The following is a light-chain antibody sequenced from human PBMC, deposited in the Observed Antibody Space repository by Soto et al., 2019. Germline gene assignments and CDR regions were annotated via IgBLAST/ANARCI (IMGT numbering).Light chain of an antibody. V-gene: IGLV2-14*03. J-gene: IGLJ2*01. CDR2: DVT. Sequence: QSALTQPASVSGSPGQSITISCTGSSSDIGGYNYVSWYQQHSGKAPKLLIYDVTYRSSGISDRFSGSKSGNTASLTISGLQPDDEADYYCSSYGASSTLFGGGTKVTVL. CDR3: SSYGASSTL. CDR1: SSDIGGYNY.